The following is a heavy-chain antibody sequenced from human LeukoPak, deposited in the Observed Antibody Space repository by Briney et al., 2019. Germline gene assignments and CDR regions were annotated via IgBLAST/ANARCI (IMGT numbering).Heavy chain of an antibody. CDR1: CGSISSYY. Sequence: SETLSLTCTVSCGSISSYYWSWIRQPPGKGLEWIGYIYYSGSTNYNPSLKSRVTISVDTSKNQFSLKLSSVTAADTAVYYCARALGVTPYNWFDPWGQGTLVTVSS. V-gene: IGHV4-59*01. CDR2: IYYSGST. D-gene: IGHD3-10*01. J-gene: IGHJ5*02. CDR3: ARALGVTPYNWFDP.